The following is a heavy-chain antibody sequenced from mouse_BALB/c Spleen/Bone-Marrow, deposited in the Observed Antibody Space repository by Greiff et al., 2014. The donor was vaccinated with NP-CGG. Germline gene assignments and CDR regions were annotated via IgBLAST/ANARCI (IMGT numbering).Heavy chain of an antibody. CDR1: GFNIKDTY. J-gene: IGHJ2*01. V-gene: IGHV14-3*02. D-gene: IGHD1-1*01. CDR2: IDPANGNT. CDR3: ARYYYGSSYFDY. Sequence: EVKLVESGAELVKPGASVKLSCTASGFNIKDTYMHWVKQRPEQGLEWIGRIDPANGNTKYDPKFQGKATITADTFSNTACLQLSSLTSEDTAVYYCARYYYGSSYFDYWGQGTTLTVSS.